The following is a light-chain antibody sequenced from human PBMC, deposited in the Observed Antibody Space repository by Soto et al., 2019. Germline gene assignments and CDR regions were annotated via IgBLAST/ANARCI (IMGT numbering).Light chain of an antibody. CDR2: HNN. V-gene: IGLV1-40*01. CDR3: QSYDSSLSAVV. J-gene: IGLJ2*01. CDR1: SSNIGAGYD. Sequence: QSALTQPPSVSGAPGHRVTISCTGSSSNIGAGYDVHWYHQLPGTAPKLLIYHNNNRPSGVPDRFSGSKSGTSASLAITGLQAEDEADYYCQSYDSSLSAVVFGGGTKLTVL.